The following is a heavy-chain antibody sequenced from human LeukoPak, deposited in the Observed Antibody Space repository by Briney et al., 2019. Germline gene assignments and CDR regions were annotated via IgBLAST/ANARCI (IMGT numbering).Heavy chain of an antibody. CDR2: IYTTGGP. CDR3: ARDHGITTARGAPSWFDP. D-gene: IGHD3-10*01. V-gene: IGHV4-61*02. Sequence: SETLSLTCTVSGGSINSDTYYWTWIRQPAGKGLEWIGRIYTTGGPSYNPSLKSRVTMSIDTSKYQFSLDLNSVSAADTAVYYCARDHGITTARGAPSWFDPWGQGILVTASS. J-gene: IGHJ5*02. CDR1: GGSINSDTYY.